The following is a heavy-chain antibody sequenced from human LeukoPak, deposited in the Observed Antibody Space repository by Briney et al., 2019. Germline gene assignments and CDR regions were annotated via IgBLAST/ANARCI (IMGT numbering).Heavy chain of an antibody. CDR2: ISSSGSTI. D-gene: IGHD3-10*01. J-gene: IGHJ4*02. Sequence: GGSLRLSCAASGFTFSTYEMNWVDQAPGKGLEWVSYISSSGSTIYYADSVKGRFTISRDNAKNSLYLQMNSQRVEDTAVYYCARRGLYFDYWGQGTLVTVSS. CDR3: ARRGLYFDY. V-gene: IGHV3-48*03. CDR1: GFTFSTYE.